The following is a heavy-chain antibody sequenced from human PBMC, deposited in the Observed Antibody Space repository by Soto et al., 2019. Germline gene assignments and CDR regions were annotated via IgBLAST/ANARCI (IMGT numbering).Heavy chain of an antibody. Sequence: QVQLVQSGAEVKKPGSSVKVSCKASGGTFSSYAISWVRQAPGQGLEWMGGIIPIFGTANYAQKFQGRVTITADESTSTAYMELSSLRSEDTAVYYCARGTRIGYCISTSCYAYYYYGMDVWGQGTTVTVSS. J-gene: IGHJ6*02. CDR2: IIPIFGTA. V-gene: IGHV1-69*12. CDR3: ARGTRIGYCISTSCYAYYYYGMDV. D-gene: IGHD2-2*01. CDR1: GGTFSSYA.